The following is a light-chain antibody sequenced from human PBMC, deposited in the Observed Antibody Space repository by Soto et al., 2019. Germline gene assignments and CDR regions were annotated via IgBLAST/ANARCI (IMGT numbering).Light chain of an antibody. CDR1: QSVSSSY. Sequence: EIVLTQSPGTLSLSPGERATLSCRASQSVSSSYLAWYQQKPGQAPRLLIYGASSRATGIPDRFSGSGSGRDFTLTISRLEPKDLAVYYWQQYGSSPYTFGQGTKLEIK. CDR2: GAS. V-gene: IGKV3-20*01. CDR3: QQYGSSPYT. J-gene: IGKJ2*01.